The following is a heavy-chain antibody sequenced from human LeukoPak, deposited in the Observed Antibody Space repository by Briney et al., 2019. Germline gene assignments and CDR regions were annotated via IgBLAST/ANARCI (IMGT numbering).Heavy chain of an antibody. CDR3: ASTSSWYGGREWAHYFDY. CDR2: IKQDESEK. CDR1: GFSFSSYW. Sequence: GALRLSCATSGFSFSSYWMSWVRQAPGKGLEWVATIKQDESEKYYVDSVKGRFTISRDNAKNSLYLQMNSLRIEDTAVYYCASTSSWYGGREWAHYFDYWGQGTLVTVSS. D-gene: IGHD6-13*01. V-gene: IGHV3-7*03. J-gene: IGHJ4*02.